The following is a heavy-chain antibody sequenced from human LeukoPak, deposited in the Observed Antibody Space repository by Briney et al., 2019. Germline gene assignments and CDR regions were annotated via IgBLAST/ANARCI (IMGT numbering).Heavy chain of an antibody. V-gene: IGHV3-64*01. J-gene: IGHJ4*02. CDR1: GFSFSSYA. CDR2: ISSNGGNT. CDR3: ARGGGYCSVGSCYGIDY. Sequence: GGSLRLSCAASGFSFSSYAMHWVRQAPGRGLEYVSAISSNGGNTYYANSVRGRFTISRDNSKNTLYLQMGSLRAEDMAVYYCARGGGYCSVGSCYGIDYWGQGTLVTVSS. D-gene: IGHD2-15*01.